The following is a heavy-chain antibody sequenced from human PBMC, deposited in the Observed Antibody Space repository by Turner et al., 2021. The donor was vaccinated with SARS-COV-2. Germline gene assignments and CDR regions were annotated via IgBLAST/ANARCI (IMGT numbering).Heavy chain of an antibody. CDR3: ATGVAVAGTPSEYYYYYGMDV. V-gene: IGHV1-24*01. CDR2: FDPEDGET. J-gene: IGHJ6*02. Sequence: QVQLVQSGAEVKKPGASVKVSCKVSGYSLTELSMHCVRYAPGKGLEWMGGFDPEDGETIYAQKFQGRVTMTEDTSTDTAYMELSSLRSEDTAVYYCATGVAVAGTPSEYYYYYGMDVWGQGTTVTVSS. D-gene: IGHD6-19*01. CDR1: GYSLTELS.